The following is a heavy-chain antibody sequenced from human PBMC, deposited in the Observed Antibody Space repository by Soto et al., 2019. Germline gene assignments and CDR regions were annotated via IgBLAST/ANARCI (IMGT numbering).Heavy chain of an antibody. V-gene: IGHV3-11*01. D-gene: IGHD5-18*01. CDR2: ISRSGTTI. J-gene: IGHJ6*01. Sequence: QVQLVESGGGLVKPGGSLRLSCAASGFTSSDYYMSWIRQAPGNGLEWVSAISRSGTTIYYADPVKGRFTISRDNAKNSLYLQMNRLRAEDTAVYYCARDDRGEGIQLWTRSRGQDGMDVWGQGTTVTVSS. CDR3: ARDDRGEGIQLWTRSRGQDGMDV. CDR1: GFTSSDYY.